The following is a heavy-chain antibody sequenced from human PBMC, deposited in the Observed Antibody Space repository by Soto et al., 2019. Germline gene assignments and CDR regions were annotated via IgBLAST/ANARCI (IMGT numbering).Heavy chain of an antibody. D-gene: IGHD6-19*01. CDR3: AKDIREYSSGWTYFDY. Sequence: GGSLRLSCAASGFTFHDYAMHWVRQGQGKGLEWVSGITWNSGSIDYADSVKGRFTISRDNAKNSLYLQMNSLRPEDTALYNCAKDIREYSSGWTYFDYWGHGTLVTVSS. CDR2: ITWNSGSI. V-gene: IGHV3-9*01. CDR1: GFTFHDYA. J-gene: IGHJ4*01.